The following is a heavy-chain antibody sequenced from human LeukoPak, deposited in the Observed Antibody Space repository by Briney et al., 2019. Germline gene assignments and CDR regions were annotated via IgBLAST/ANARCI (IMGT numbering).Heavy chain of an antibody. J-gene: IGHJ4*02. CDR3: ATNVDYSDDY. Sequence: GASVKVSCKVSGYTLTAFSIQWVRQVPGKGLEWMGGFDPEDGEPIYAQRFQGRVTMTEDTSTDTAYMDLSSLRSDDTAVYYCATNVDYSDDYWGQGTLVTVSS. V-gene: IGHV1-24*01. CDR1: GYTLTAFS. D-gene: IGHD4-11*01. CDR2: FDPEDGEP.